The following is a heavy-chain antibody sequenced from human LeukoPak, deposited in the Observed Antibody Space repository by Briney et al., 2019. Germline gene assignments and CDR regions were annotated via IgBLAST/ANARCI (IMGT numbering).Heavy chain of an antibody. CDR3: AKVGPLGYCSSTSCYFWYFDL. CDR1: GFTFSSYW. CDR2: ISGSGGST. J-gene: IGHJ2*01. V-gene: IGHV3-23*01. Sequence: GGSLRLSCAASGFTFSSYWMSWVRQAPGKGLEWVSAISGSGGSTYYADSVKGRFTISRDNSKNTLYLQMNSLRAEDTAVYYCAKVGPLGYCSSTSCYFWYFDLWGRGTLVTVSS. D-gene: IGHD2-2*01.